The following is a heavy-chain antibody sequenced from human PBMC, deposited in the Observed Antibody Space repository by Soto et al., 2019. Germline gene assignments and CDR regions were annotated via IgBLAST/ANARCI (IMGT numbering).Heavy chain of an antibody. CDR1: GYTFTSYY. CDR3: ARDQSNYDFWSGYPGPGTEYFQH. V-gene: IGHV1-46*03. J-gene: IGHJ1*01. CDR2: INPSGGST. Sequence: GASVKVSCKASGYTFTSYYMHWVRQAPGQGLEWMGIINPSGGSTSYAQKFQGRVTMTRDTSTSTVYMELSSLRSEDTAVYYCARDQSNYDFWSGYPGPGTEYFQHWGQGTLVTVSS. D-gene: IGHD3-3*01.